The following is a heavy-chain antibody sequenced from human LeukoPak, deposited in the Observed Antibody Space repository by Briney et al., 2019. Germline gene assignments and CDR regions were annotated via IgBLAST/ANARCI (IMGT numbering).Heavy chain of an antibody. Sequence: SETLSLTCTVSGGSISSSSYYWGWIRQPPGKGLEWIGSVYHSGSTYYNPSLKSRVTISVDTSKNQFSLNLSSVTAADTAVYYCAREGAYCSSTSCYAFDIWGQGTMVTVSS. CDR2: VYHSGST. CDR1: GGSISSSSYY. CDR3: AREGAYCSSTSCYAFDI. J-gene: IGHJ3*02. D-gene: IGHD2-2*01. V-gene: IGHV4-39*07.